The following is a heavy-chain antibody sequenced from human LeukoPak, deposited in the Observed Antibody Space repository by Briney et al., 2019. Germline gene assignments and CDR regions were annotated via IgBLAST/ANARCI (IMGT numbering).Heavy chain of an antibody. CDR3: ARGIAAASERALDI. CDR1: GYTFTSYD. J-gene: IGHJ3*02. Sequence: GASVKVSCKASGYTFTSYDINWVRQATGQGLEWMGWMNPNSGNTGYAQKFQGRVTMTRNTSISTAYMELSSLRSEDTAVYYCARGIAAASERALDIWGQGTTVTVSS. D-gene: IGHD6-13*01. CDR2: MNPNSGNT. V-gene: IGHV1-8*01.